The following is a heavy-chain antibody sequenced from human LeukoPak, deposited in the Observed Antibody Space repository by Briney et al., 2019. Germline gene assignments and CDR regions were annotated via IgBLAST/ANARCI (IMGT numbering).Heavy chain of an antibody. CDR1: GGSISSSSYY. CDR2: IYYSGST. Sequence: PSETLSLTCTVSGGSISSSSYYWGWIRQPPGKGLEWIGSIYYSGSTYYNPSLKSRVTISVDTSKNQFSLKLSSVTAADTAVYYCARVGMADTLFDYWGQGTLVTVSS. D-gene: IGHD5-24*01. V-gene: IGHV4-39*01. J-gene: IGHJ4*02. CDR3: ARVGMADTLFDY.